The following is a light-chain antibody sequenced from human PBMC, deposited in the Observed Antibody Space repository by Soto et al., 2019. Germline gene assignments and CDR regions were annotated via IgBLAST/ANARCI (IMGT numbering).Light chain of an antibody. CDR3: YSFAGSTTFSYV. V-gene: IGLV2-23*03. Sequence: QSVLTQPASVSGSPGQSISISCTGTSSDVVTYNLVSWYQQHPGKAPTVLIYEGTKRPSGVSNRFSDSKSGNTASLTISGLQTEDEADYYCYSFAGSTTFSYVFGPGTKVTVL. J-gene: IGLJ1*01. CDR1: SSDVVTYNL. CDR2: EGT.